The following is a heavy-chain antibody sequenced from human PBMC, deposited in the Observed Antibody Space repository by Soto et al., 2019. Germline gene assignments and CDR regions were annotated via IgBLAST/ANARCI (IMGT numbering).Heavy chain of an antibody. J-gene: IGHJ4*02. CDR1: GYTFTGYY. D-gene: IGHD4-17*01. CDR2: SNPNSGGT. V-gene: IGHV1-2*04. CDR3: EREADGDSKFDY. Sequence: QVQLVQSGAEVKKPGASVKVSCKASGYTFTGYYMHWVRQAPGQGLEWMGWSNPNSGGTNYAQKFQGWVTMTRDTSISTASVELSRLRSADTAVYYCEREADGDSKFDYWGQGTLVTVSS.